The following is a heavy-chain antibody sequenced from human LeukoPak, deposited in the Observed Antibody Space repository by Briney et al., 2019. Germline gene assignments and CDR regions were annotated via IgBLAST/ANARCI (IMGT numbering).Heavy chain of an antibody. V-gene: IGHV1-2*02. D-gene: IGHD5-12*01. CDR2: INPNSGGT. Sequence: ASLKVSCKASGYTFTGYYMHWVRQAPGQGVEGMGWINPNSGGTNYSQNFQGRVTMTRDTSRSTAYMELSRLSSDDTAVYYCARDRWLGRGCGWFDPWGQGTLVTVSS. CDR1: GYTFTGYY. CDR3: ARDRWLGRGCGWFDP. J-gene: IGHJ5*02.